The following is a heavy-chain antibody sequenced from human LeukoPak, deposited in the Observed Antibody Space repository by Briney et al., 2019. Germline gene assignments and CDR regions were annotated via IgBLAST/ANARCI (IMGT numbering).Heavy chain of an antibody. CDR1: GGSISSGSYY. CDR2: IYTSGST. CDR3: ARDYCGGDCYLDNWFDP. D-gene: IGHD2-21*01. Sequence: SETLCLTCTVSGGSISSGSYYWSWIRQPAGKGLEWVGRIYTSGSTNYNPSLKSRVTISVDTSKNQFSLKLSSVTAADTAVYYCARDYCGGDCYLDNWFDPWGQGTLVTVSS. J-gene: IGHJ5*02. V-gene: IGHV4-61*02.